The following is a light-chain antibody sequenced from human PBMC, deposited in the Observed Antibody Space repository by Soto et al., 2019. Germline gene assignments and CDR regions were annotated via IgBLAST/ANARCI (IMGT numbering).Light chain of an antibody. CDR3: QHYSYWTPKT. CDR1: QSSSDT. J-gene: IGKJ1*01. V-gene: IGKV3-15*01. Sequence: MTKSATPMSQSPSTRATPLCSASQSSSDTLAWYQQKPGQAPRLLIYGASTRAPGFPARFSGSGSGTDFTLTIISLQSEDFAAYYCQHYSYWTPKTFGQGTKVDIK. CDR2: GAS.